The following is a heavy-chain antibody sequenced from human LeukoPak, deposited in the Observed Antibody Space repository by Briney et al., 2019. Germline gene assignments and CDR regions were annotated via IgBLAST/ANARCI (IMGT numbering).Heavy chain of an antibody. Sequence: SEPLSLICTVSGVSISIYYWRWIRQPPGKGLEWIVYIYYSGSTNYNPSLKSRVTISVDTSKNQFSLKLSSVTAADTAVYYCARVGLDSNWFDLWGQGTRVTVSS. CDR3: ARVGLDSNWFDL. CDR1: GVSISIYY. J-gene: IGHJ5*02. CDR2: IYYSGST. V-gene: IGHV4-59*01. D-gene: IGHD2-2*03.